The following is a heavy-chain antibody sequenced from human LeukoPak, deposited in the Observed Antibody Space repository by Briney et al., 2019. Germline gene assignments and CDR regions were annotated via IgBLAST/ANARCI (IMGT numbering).Heavy chain of an antibody. CDR2: ISYDGSNK. Sequence: GGSLRLSCAASGFTFSSYGMHWVRQAPGKGLEWVAVISYDGSNKYYADSVKGRFTISRDNSKNTLYLQMNSLRAEDTAVYYCARAFKSGDDSSGYGPIDYWGQGTLVTVSS. CDR1: GFTFSSYG. J-gene: IGHJ4*02. D-gene: IGHD3-22*01. V-gene: IGHV3-30*03. CDR3: ARAFKSGDDSSGYGPIDY.